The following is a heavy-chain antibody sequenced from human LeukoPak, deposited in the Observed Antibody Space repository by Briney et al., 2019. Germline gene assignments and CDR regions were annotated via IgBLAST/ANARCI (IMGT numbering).Heavy chain of an antibody. CDR3: ARDFNLPGSYYYVDV. CDR2: INPNSGGV. J-gene: IGHJ6*02. D-gene: IGHD1-14*01. V-gene: IGHV1-2*02. CDR1: GYTFTGYY. Sequence: ASVKVSCKASGYTFTGYYMHWVRQAPGRGLEWMGWINPNSGGVNYAQKFQGRVTMTRDTSITTAYMELSRLRSDDTAFYYCARDFNLPGSYYYVDVWGQGTTVTVSS.